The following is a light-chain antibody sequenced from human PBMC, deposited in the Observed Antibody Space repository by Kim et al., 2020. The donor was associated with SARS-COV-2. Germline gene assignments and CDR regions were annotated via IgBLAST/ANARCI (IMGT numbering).Light chain of an antibody. J-gene: IGLJ3*02. CDR3: SSYTSSSTWV. Sequence: GPSITISCTGTSSDVGGYNYVSWYQHHPGKAPKLMIYDVSKRPSGVSNRFSGSKSGNTASLTISGLQAEDAANYYCSSYTSSSTWVFGGGTQLTVL. CDR2: DVS. CDR1: SSDVGGYNY. V-gene: IGLV2-14*03.